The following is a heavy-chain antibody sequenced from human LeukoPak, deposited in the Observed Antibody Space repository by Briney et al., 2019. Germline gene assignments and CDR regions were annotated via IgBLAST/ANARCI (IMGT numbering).Heavy chain of an antibody. CDR2: ISDNGGST. Sequence: GGSLRLSCAASGFTFSNYAMYWVRQAPGTGLECVSAISDNGGSTFYANSVKGRFTISRDNSKNTLHLQVGSLRAEDMAVYYCARGVSGGYPNYFDYWAREPWSPSPQ. J-gene: IGHJ4*02. CDR1: GFTFSNYA. CDR3: ARGVSGGYPNYFDY. D-gene: IGHD5-12*01. V-gene: IGHV3-64*01.